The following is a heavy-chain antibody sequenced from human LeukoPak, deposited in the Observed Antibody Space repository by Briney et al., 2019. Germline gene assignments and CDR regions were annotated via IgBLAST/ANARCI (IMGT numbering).Heavy chain of an antibody. D-gene: IGHD6-6*01. Sequence: SETLSLTCSVSGGSISSLYWSWIRQPPGKGLEWIGYIYYTGSTNYNPSLRGRVTMFVDMSKNQFSLRLSSVTAADTAVYYCARHRAYSSSSPFDYWGQGTLVTVSS. CDR1: GGSISSLY. CDR2: IYYTGST. V-gene: IGHV4-59*08. J-gene: IGHJ4*02. CDR3: ARHRAYSSSSPFDY.